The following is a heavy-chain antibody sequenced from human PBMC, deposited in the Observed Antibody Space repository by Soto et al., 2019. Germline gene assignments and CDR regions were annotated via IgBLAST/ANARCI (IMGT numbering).Heavy chain of an antibody. D-gene: IGHD2-15*01. CDR1: GFAIRSNY. J-gene: IGHJ3*01. Sequence: PGGSLRLSCAASGFAIRSNYMSWVRQAPGKGLEWVSIIYSRGNTYYAESVQGRFTISRDNSENTLFLQMNSLRAEDTAIYYCARDRGGFPQGGAFDLWGQGTMVTVSS. CDR2: IYSRGNT. V-gene: IGHV3-66*01. CDR3: ARDRGGFPQGGAFDL.